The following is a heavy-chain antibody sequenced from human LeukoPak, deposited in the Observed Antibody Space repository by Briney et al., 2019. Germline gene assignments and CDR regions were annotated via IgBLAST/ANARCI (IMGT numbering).Heavy chain of an antibody. Sequence: TLSLTCTVSGGSISSGDYYWSWIRQPPGKGLECIVYIYYSGSTYYNPSLKSRVTISVDTSKNQFSLKLSSVTAADTAVYYCAANWNDGGSDDYWGQGTLVTVSS. D-gene: IGHD1-1*01. CDR3: AANWNDGGSDDY. V-gene: IGHV4-30-4*08. J-gene: IGHJ4*02. CDR1: GGSISSGDYY. CDR2: IYYSGST.